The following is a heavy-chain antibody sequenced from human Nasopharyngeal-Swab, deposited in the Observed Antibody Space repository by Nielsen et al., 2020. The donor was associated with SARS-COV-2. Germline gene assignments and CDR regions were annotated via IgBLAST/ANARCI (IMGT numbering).Heavy chain of an antibody. Sequence: ARHAPGQGLEWMGIINPSGGSTSYAQKFQGRVTMTRDTSTSTVYMELSSLRSEDTAVYYCASGYGSGRGKYFQHWGQGTLVTVSS. D-gene: IGHD3-10*01. J-gene: IGHJ1*01. CDR2: INPSGGST. V-gene: IGHV1-46*01. CDR3: ASGYGSGRGKYFQH.